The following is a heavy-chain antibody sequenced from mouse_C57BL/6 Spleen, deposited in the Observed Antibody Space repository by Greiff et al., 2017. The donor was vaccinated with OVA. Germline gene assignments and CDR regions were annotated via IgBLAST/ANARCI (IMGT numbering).Heavy chain of an antibody. CDR1: GYTFTDYN. J-gene: IGHJ4*01. V-gene: IGHV1-18*01. CDR2: INPNNGGT. CDR3: ARSRDGNLYAMDY. Sequence: VQLKESGPELVKPGASVKIPCKASGYTFTDYNMDWVKQSHGKSLEWIGDINPNNGGTIYNQKFKGKATLTVDKSSSTAYMELRSLTSEDTAVYYCARSRDGNLYAMDYWGQGTSVTVSS. D-gene: IGHD2-1*01.